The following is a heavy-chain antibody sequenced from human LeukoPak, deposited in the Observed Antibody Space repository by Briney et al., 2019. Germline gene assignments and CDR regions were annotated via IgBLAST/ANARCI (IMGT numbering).Heavy chain of an antibody. Sequence: SETLSLTCTVSGGSISSYYWSWIRQPAGKGLEWIGRIYTSGSTNYNPSLKSRVTISVDTSKNQFSLKLSSVTAADTAVYYCARVHNYYDSSGYYYWYFDLWGRGTLVIVSS. CDR2: IYTSGST. D-gene: IGHD3-22*01. CDR3: ARVHNYYDSSGYYYWYFDL. CDR1: GGSISSYY. J-gene: IGHJ2*01. V-gene: IGHV4-4*07.